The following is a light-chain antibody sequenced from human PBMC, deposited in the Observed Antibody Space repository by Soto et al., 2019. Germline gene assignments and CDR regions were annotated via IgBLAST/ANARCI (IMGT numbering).Light chain of an antibody. V-gene: IGLV2-23*01. J-gene: IGLJ3*02. CDR1: SSDVGSSDL. CDR2: DAS. Sequence: QSALTQPASVSGSPGQSITIPCTGISSDVGSSDLVSWYQQHPGRAPKLMIYDASKRPSGVSNRFSGSKSGNTASLTISGLQAEDEADYYCCSYSGSITWVFGGGTKLTVL. CDR3: CSYSGSITWV.